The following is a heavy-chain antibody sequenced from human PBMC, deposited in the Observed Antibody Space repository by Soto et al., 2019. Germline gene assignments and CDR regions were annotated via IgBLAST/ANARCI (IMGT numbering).Heavy chain of an antibody. D-gene: IGHD1-1*01. CDR2: ISYEGSNT. Sequence: GGSLRLSCVASGFTFDTYGIHWVRQAPGKGLQWVALISYEGSNTYYADSVRGRFTISRDNSKNTLYLQMNSLRPEDTGLYYCARVTPGNNLYYFSGLDFWGQGTSVTVSS. V-gene: IGHV3-30-3*01. CDR3: ARVTPGNNLYYFSGLDF. CDR1: GFTFDTYG. J-gene: IGHJ6*02.